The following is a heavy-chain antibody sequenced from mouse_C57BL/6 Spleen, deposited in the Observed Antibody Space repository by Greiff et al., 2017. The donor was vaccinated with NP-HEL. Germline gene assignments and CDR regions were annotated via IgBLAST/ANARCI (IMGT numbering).Heavy chain of an antibody. J-gene: IGHJ2*01. D-gene: IGHD1-1*01. CDR2: INPNNGGT. CDR1: GYTFTDYN. V-gene: IGHV1-18*01. CDR3: ARNYYGSPGYFDY. Sequence: VQLQQSGPELVKPGASVKIPCKASGYTFTDYNMDWVKQSHGKSLEWIGDINPNNGGTIYNQKFKGKATLTVDKSSSTAYMELRSLTSEDTAVYYCARNYYGSPGYFDYWGQGTTLTVSS.